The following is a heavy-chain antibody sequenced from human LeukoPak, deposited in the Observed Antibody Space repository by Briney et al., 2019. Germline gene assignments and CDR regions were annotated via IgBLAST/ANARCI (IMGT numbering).Heavy chain of an antibody. CDR2: ISSSSSYI. Sequence: PGRSLRLSCAASGFTFSSYSMNWVRQAPGKGLEWVSSISSSSSYIYYADSVKGRFTISRGNAKNSLYLQMNSLRAEDTAVYYCARGSDSTRSGYDFPLPFDYWGQGTLVTVSS. J-gene: IGHJ4*02. CDR1: GFTFSSYS. D-gene: IGHD5-12*01. CDR3: ARGSDSTRSGYDFPLPFDY. V-gene: IGHV3-21*01.